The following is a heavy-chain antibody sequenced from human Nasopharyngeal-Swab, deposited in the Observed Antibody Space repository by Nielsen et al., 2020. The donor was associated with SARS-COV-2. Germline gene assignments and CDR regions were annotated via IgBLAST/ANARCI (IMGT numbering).Heavy chain of an antibody. CDR2: IYHTGTT. Sequence: WIRQPPGKGLEWIGYIYHTGTTNYNPSLKSRVIISIDTSKNQFSVKRSSVNEADTDGEDWAGRLDESSGYWVDYRGQGTLVTVFS. CDR3: AGRLDESSGYWVDY. J-gene: IGHJ4*02. V-gene: IGHV4-59*01. D-gene: IGHD3-22*01.